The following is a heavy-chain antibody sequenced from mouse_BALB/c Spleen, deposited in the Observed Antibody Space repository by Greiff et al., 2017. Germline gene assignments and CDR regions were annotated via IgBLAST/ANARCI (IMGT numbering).Heavy chain of an antibody. CDR2: ISSGGSYT. CDR3: TRDGYDGYLYYAMDY. V-gene: IGHV5-6-4*01. D-gene: IGHD2-3*01. Sequence: EVKLVESGGGLVKPGGSLKLSCAASGFTFSSYTMSWVRQTPEKRLEWVATISSGGSYTYYPDSVKGRFTISRDNATNTLYLQMSSLKSEDTAMYYCTRDGYDGYLYYAMDYWGQGTSVTVSS. J-gene: IGHJ4*01. CDR1: GFTFSSYT.